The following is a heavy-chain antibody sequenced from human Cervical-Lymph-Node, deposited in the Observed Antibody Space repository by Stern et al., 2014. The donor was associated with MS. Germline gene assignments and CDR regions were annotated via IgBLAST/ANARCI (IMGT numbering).Heavy chain of an antibody. Sequence: VQLVESGAEVKKPGSSVKLSCKTSGGTFRNQIITWVRQAPGQGLEWMGGFIPIFGTVAQAQKFQGRVTITAAEYTSPVYTALSGLTSEDTAVYYCAKSGVDTAMGYYYYGMDVWGQGTTVIVSS. CDR3: AKSGVDTAMGYYYYGMDV. J-gene: IGHJ6*02. CDR1: GGTFRNQI. V-gene: IGHV1-69*01. CDR2: FIPIFGTV. D-gene: IGHD5-18*01.